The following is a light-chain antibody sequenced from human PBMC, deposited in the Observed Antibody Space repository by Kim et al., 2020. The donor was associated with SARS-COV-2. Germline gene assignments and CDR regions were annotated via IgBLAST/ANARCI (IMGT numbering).Light chain of an antibody. Sequence: GQAITISCTGTSNDVGGYNYGSWYQQYPGKAPKLMIYDVNKRPSGVSNRFSGSKSGNTASLTISGLQAEDEADYYCSSYSRSTTSLFGGGTKLTVL. CDR1: SNDVGGYNY. CDR2: DVN. J-gene: IGLJ2*01. CDR3: SSYSRSTTSL. V-gene: IGLV2-14*03.